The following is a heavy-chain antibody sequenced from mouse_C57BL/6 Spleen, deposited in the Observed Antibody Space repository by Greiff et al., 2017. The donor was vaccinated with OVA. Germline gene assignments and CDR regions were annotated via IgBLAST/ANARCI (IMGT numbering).Heavy chain of an antibody. V-gene: IGHV5-6*01. D-gene: IGHD4-1*02. CDR3: ERHTATGAGNYYAMDY. CDR2: ISSGGSYT. J-gene: IGHJ4*01. Sequence: VQLQQSGGDLVKPGGSLKLSCAASGFTFSSYGMSWVRQTPDKRLEWVATISSGGSYTNYPDSVKGRSTITRDNAKNTLYLPMSSLKSVNTAMYYCERHTATGAGNYYAMDYWGQGTSVTVSS. CDR1: GFTFSSYG.